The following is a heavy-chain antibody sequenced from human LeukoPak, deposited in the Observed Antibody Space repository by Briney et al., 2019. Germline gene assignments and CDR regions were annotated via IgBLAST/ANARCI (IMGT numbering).Heavy chain of an antibody. CDR1: GFSFNSYG. V-gene: IGHV3-33*01. J-gene: IGHJ4*02. CDR2: IWYDGSNK. CDR3: ARGVEPLAANTLAY. D-gene: IGHD1-14*01. Sequence: PGGSLRLSCVASGFSFNSYGMHWVRQAPGKGLEWVAAIWYDGSNKYYTDSVKGRFTISRDDSKNTLFLQMNSLRVEDTAVYYCARGVEPLAANTLAYWGQGTLVTVSS.